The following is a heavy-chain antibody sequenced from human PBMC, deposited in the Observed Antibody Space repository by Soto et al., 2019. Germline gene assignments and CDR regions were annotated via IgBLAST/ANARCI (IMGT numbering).Heavy chain of an antibody. CDR3: ARDRGTTTVTFDAFQH. V-gene: IGHV3-23*01. CDR2: IIGSGDSA. CDR1: GFSFNSYS. D-gene: IGHD4-17*01. J-gene: IGHJ1*01. Sequence: DVQLLESGGGLVQPGGSLRLSCAASGFSFNSYSMSWVRQAPGKGLEWVAGIIGSGDSAYYADSVKGRFTISRDNSKNTLSLQMNSLRAGDTAIYYCARDRGTTTVTFDAFQHWGQGTLVAVSS.